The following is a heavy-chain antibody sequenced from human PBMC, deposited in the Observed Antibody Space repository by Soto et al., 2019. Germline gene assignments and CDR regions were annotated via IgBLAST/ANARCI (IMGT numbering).Heavy chain of an antibody. D-gene: IGHD6-13*01. J-gene: IGHJ4*02. CDR1: GFTFSSYW. CDR2: IKQDGSEK. CDR3: AKESYSSWYSGDDY. V-gene: IGHV3-7*03. Sequence: GGSLRLSCAASGFTFSSYWMSWVRQAPGKGLEWVANIKQDGSEKYYVDSVKGRFTISRDNSKNTLYLQMNSLRAEDTAVYYCAKESYSSWYSGDDYWGQGTLVTVSS.